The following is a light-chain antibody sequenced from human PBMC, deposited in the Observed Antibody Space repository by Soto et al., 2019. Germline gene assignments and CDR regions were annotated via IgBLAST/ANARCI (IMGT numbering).Light chain of an antibody. CDR3: QQYNNWPPIT. Sequence: EIVMTQSPATLSVSPGERATLSCRASQSVSSNLAWYQQKPGQAPRLLIYGASTRATGIPARFSGSGSGTXXXXXXXXLXXXXXAVYXCQQYNNWPPITFGQGTRLEIK. V-gene: IGKV3-15*01. J-gene: IGKJ5*01. CDR1: QSVSSN. CDR2: GAS.